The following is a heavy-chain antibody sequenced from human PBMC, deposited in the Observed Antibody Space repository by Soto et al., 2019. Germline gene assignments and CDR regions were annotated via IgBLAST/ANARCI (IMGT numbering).Heavy chain of an antibody. CDR2: ISAYNGNT. V-gene: IGHV1-18*01. CDR3: ARDKRHSGYDYYYYGLDV. J-gene: IGHJ6*02. CDR1: GYTFTSYG. Sequence: ASVKVSCKASGYTFTSYGISWVRQAPGQGFEWMVWISAYNGNTNYAQKLQGRVTMTTDTSTSTAYMELRSLRSDDTAVYYCARDKRHSGYDYYYYGLDVWGQGTTVTVSS. D-gene: IGHD5-12*01.